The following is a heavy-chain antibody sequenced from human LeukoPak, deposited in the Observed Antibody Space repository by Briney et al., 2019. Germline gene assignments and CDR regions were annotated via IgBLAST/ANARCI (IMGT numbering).Heavy chain of an antibody. D-gene: IGHD2-15*01. J-gene: IGHJ4*02. Sequence: AGGSLRLSCAASGFTFSSSAMSWVRQVPGKGLEWVSAISNNGGYTYYADSVQGRFTISRDNSKSTLCLQMNSLRAEDTAVYYCAKQLGYCSDGSCYFPYWGQGTLVTVSS. CDR2: ISNNGGYT. CDR3: AKQLGYCSDGSCYFPY. V-gene: IGHV3-23*01. CDR1: GFTFSSSA.